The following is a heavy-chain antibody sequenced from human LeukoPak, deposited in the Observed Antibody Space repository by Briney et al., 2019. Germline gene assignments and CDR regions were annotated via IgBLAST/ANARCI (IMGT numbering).Heavy chain of an antibody. CDR3: AREWYDFWSGYYAFDY. Sequence: SETLSLTCTVSGGSISSYYWSWIRQPAGKGLEWIGRIYTSGSTNYNPSLKSRVTMSVDTSKNQFSLKLSSVTAADTAVYYCAREWYDFWSGYYAFDYWGQGTLVTVSS. CDR1: GGSISSYY. V-gene: IGHV4-4*07. D-gene: IGHD3-3*01. CDR2: IYTSGST. J-gene: IGHJ4*02.